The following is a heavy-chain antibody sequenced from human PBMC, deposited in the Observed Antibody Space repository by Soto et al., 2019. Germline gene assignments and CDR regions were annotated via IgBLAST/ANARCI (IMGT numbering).Heavy chain of an antibody. D-gene: IGHD3-22*01. CDR3: ARDRGPSSGYYPYWFDA. V-gene: IGHV1-69*12. CDR1: GGTFSSYA. J-gene: IGHJ5*02. Sequence: QVQLVQSGAEVKKPGSSVKVSCKASGGTFSSYAISWVRQAPGQGLEWMGEIIPIFGTANYQQKFKGRVTSTADEDTSTAYMELSSLRSGDTAEYYCARDRGPSSGYYPYWFDAWGQGTLVTVSS. CDR2: IIPIFGTA.